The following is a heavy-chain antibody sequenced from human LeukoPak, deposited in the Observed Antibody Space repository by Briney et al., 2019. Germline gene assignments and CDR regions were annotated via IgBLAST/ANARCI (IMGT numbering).Heavy chain of an antibody. D-gene: IGHD3-16*01. Sequence: GSVKVSCKASGYTFTGYYMHWVRQAPGQGLEWMGWINANRGGTNYAQKFQGRVTMTRDTSISTAYMELSRLRSDDTAVYYCAKLRERYGEATLDAFDIWGQGTMVTVSS. V-gene: IGHV1-2*02. CDR3: AKLRERYGEATLDAFDI. CDR1: GYTFTGYY. CDR2: INANRGGT. J-gene: IGHJ3*02.